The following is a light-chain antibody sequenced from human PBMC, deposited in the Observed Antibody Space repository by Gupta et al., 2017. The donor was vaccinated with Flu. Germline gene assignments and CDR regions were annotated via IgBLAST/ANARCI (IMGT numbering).Light chain of an antibody. V-gene: IGKV2-30*01. CDR1: ERLVYIDGNTY. Sequence: DVVMTQSPLSLNVTLGQSASISCTSSERLVYIDGNTYLHWFQQRPGHSPRRLIYKISNRDSGVPDRFSGSGSGTXFTLKIXRVEAEDVGVYYCMHDVKWPWTFGXGTKVEI. CDR2: KIS. J-gene: IGKJ1*01. CDR3: MHDVKWPWT.